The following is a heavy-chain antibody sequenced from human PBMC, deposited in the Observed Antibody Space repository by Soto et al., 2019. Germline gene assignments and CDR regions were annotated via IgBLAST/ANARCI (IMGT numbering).Heavy chain of an antibody. Sequence: QVQLVQSGAEVKKPGSSVKVSCKASGGTFSSYTISWVRQAPGQGLEWMGRIIPILGIANYAQKFQGRVTITTDKSTSTAYMELSSLRSEDTAVYYCAGEGYGDYEVYWGQGTLVTVSS. CDR2: IIPILGIA. CDR3: AGEGYGDYEVY. D-gene: IGHD4-17*01. CDR1: GGTFSSYT. J-gene: IGHJ4*02. V-gene: IGHV1-69*02.